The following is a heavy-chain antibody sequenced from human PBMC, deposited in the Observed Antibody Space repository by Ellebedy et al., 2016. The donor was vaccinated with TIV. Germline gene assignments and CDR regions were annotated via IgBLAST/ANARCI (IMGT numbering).Heavy chain of an antibody. D-gene: IGHD2/OR15-2a*01. CDR3: TRDHFQNPPGAMDV. CDR1: GFTFRNAW. V-gene: IGHV3-15*07. CDR2: FKSTTDGGAT. Sequence: PGGSLRLSCDASGFTFRNAWFNWVRRAPGKGLEWVGRFKSTTDGGATDLTAAVKGRFVISRDDSENTLYLQMNSVKLDDSAVYFCTRDHFQNPPGAMDVWGQGTTVTVSS. J-gene: IGHJ6*02.